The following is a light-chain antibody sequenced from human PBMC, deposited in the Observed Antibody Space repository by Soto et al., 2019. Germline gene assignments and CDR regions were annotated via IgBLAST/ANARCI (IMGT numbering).Light chain of an antibody. V-gene: IGKV1-17*01. CDR2: AAS. CDR1: QTISYY. CDR3: QQSKSHLRT. J-gene: IGKJ5*01. Sequence: DSQGTKSPSSMSAPVGHRVTITCRASQTISYYLCLYQHKAGKAPKLLIYAASTLESGVSSRFSGRGSGTEFTLTINSLQPEDVVSYYGQQSKSHLRTFAQG.